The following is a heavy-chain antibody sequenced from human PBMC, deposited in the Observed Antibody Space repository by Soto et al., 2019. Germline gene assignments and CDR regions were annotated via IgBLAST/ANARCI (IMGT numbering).Heavy chain of an antibody. CDR2: INPNSGGT. D-gene: IGHD3-10*01. CDR1: GYTFTGYY. J-gene: IGHJ4*02. V-gene: IGHV1-2*02. Sequence: GASVKVSCKASGYTFTGYYMHWVRQAPGQGLEWMGWINPNSGGTNYAQKFQGRVTMTRDTSISTAYMELSRLRSDDTAVYYCARGPYGSGSYPPDYWGQGTLVTVSS. CDR3: ARGPYGSGSYPPDY.